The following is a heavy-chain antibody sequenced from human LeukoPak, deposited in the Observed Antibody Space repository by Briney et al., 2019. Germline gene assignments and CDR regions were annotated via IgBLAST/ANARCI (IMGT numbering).Heavy chain of an antibody. Sequence: PSETLSLTCAVYGGSFSGYYWSWIRQPPGKGLEWIGEINHSGSTNYNPSLKSRVTTSVDTSKNQFSLKLSSVTAADTAVYYCARKVPAKYSGSYYGPIYYFDYWGQGTLVTVSS. J-gene: IGHJ4*02. V-gene: IGHV4-34*01. CDR1: GGSFSGYY. CDR3: ARKVPAKYSGSYYGPIYYFDY. D-gene: IGHD1-26*01. CDR2: INHSGST.